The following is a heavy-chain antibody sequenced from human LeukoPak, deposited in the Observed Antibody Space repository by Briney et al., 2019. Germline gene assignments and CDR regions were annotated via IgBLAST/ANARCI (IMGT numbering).Heavy chain of an antibody. Sequence: PGGSLRLSCAASGFTFSTYAMHWVRQAPGKGLEWVAVISYDGSNKYYADSVKGRFTISRDNSKNALYLQTNSLRAEDTAVYYCARDYCSGGSCYSIPGYWGQGTLVTVSS. CDR1: GFTFSTYA. J-gene: IGHJ4*02. CDR3: ARDYCSGGSCYSIPGY. D-gene: IGHD2-15*01. CDR2: ISYDGSNK. V-gene: IGHV3-30-3*01.